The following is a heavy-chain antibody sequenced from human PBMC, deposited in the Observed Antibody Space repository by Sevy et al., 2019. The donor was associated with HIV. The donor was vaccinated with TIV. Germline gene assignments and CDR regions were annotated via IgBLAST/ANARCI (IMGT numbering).Heavy chain of an antibody. Sequence: GGSLRLSCAASGLTFSNYGMNWVRQAPGKGLEWVSYISSSSSTIFYADSVKGRFTISSDNAKNSLHLQMNSLRVEDTAVYYCARARPFDYWGQGTLVTVSS. CDR2: ISSSSSTI. V-gene: IGHV3-48*01. CDR3: ARARPFDY. CDR1: GLTFSNYG. J-gene: IGHJ4*02.